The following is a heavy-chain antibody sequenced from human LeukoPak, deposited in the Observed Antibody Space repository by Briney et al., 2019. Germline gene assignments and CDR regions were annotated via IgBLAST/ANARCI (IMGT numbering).Heavy chain of an antibody. CDR3: ARTLRHYWYSGSHDAFDI. Sequence: ASVKVSCKASGYTFASYDINWVRQATGHGLEWMGWMNHNSGNTGYAQKFQGRVTMTRNTSRSTAYMELSSLRSEGTAVYYSARTLRHYWYSGSHDAFDIWGQGTMVTVSS. CDR2: MNHNSGNT. D-gene: IGHD1-26*01. J-gene: IGHJ3*02. CDR1: GYTFASYD. V-gene: IGHV1-8*01.